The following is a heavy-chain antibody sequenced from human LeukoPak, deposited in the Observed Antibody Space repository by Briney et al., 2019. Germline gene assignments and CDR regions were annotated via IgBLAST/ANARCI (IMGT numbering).Heavy chain of an antibody. D-gene: IGHD5-18*01. CDR3: ARAGYSYGYSAFDI. J-gene: IGHJ3*02. CDR2: ISSSSSYI. CDR1: GFTFSSYS. Sequence: GGSLRLSCAASGFTFSSYSMNWVRQAPGKGLEWVSSISSSSSYIYYADSVKGRFTISRDNAKNSLYLQMNSLRAEDTAVYYCARAGYSYGYSAFDIWGQGTIVTVSS. V-gene: IGHV3-21*01.